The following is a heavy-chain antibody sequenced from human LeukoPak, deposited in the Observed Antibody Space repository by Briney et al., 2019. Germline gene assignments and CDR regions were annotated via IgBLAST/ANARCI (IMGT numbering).Heavy chain of an antibody. CDR1: GYTFTGYY. J-gene: IGHJ1*01. V-gene: IGHV1-2*02. D-gene: IGHD3-22*01. CDR3: ARVESPSSGYYYEYFQH. CDR2: INPNSGGT. Sequence: GASVKVSCKASGYTFTGYYMHWVRQAPGQGLEWMGWINPNSGGTNYAQKFQGRVTMTRDTSISTAYMELSRLRSVDTAVYYCARVESPSSGYYYEYFQHWGQGTLVTVSS.